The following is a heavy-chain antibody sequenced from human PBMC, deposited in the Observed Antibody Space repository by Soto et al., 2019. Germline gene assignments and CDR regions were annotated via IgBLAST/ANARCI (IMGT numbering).Heavy chain of an antibody. J-gene: IGHJ4*02. CDR2: ISGSGGST. CDR1: GFTFSSYA. Sequence: PGGSLRLSYAASGFTFSSYAMSWVRQAPGKGLEWVSAISGSGGSTYYADSVKGRFTISRDNSKNTLYLQMNSLRAEDTAVYYCAKGVVAATQLHFDYWGQGTLVTVSS. CDR3: AKGVVAATQLHFDY. V-gene: IGHV3-23*01. D-gene: IGHD2-15*01.